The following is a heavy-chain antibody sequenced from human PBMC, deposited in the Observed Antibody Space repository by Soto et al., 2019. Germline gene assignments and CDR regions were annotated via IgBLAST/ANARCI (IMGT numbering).Heavy chain of an antibody. D-gene: IGHD6-13*01. CDR3: SYSYSSSWKGYYFDY. J-gene: IGHJ4*02. CDR1: GGTFSSYA. V-gene: IGHV1-69*13. Sequence: GASVKVSCKASGGTFSSYAISWVRQAPGQGLEWMGGIIPIFGTANYAQKFQGRVTITADESTSTAYMELSSLRSEDTAVYYCSYSYSSSWKGYYFDYWGQGTLVTVSS. CDR2: IIPIFGTA.